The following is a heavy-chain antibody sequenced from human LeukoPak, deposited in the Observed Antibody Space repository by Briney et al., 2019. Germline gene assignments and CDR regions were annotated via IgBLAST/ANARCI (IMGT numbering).Heavy chain of an antibody. V-gene: IGHV4-39*01. J-gene: IGHJ4*02. D-gene: IGHD4-17*01. CDR2: IYYSGST. CDR3: ARHPVYGDYASMRYYFDY. CDR1: GGSISSSTYY. Sequence: PSETLSLTCTVSGGSISSSTYYWGWIRQPPGKGLEWIGSIYYSGSTYYNPSLKSRVTISVDTSKNQFSLKLSSVTAADTAVYYCARHPVYGDYASMRYYFDYWGQGTLVTVSS.